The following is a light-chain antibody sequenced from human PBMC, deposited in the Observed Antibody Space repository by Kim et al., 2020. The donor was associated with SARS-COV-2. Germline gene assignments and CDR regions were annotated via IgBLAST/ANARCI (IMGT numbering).Light chain of an antibody. CDR2: DAS. Sequence: SLSPGERATLSCRASQSVSRYLAWYQHKPGQGPRLLIYDASNRATGIPARFSGSGSGTDFTLTISSLEPEDFAVYYCQQRSNWWTFGQGTKVDIK. V-gene: IGKV3-11*01. CDR1: QSVSRY. CDR3: QQRSNWWT. J-gene: IGKJ1*01.